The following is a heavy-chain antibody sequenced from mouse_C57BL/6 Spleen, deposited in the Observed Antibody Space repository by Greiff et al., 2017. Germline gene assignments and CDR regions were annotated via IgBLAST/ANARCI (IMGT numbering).Heavy chain of an antibody. D-gene: IGHD1-1*01. V-gene: IGHV1-18*01. Sequence: EVKVVESGPELVKPGASVKIPCKASGYTFTDYNMDWVKQSHGKSLEWIGDINPNNGGTIYNPKFKGKATLTVDTSSSTASMELHILTSEVTAVYYWAILYGSSPVAYWGQGTLVTVSA. J-gene: IGHJ3*01. CDR2: INPNNGGT. CDR1: GYTFTDYN. CDR3: AILYGSSPVAY.